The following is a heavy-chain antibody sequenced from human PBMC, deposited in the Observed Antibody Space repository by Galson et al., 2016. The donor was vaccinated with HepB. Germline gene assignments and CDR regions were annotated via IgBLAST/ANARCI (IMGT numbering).Heavy chain of an antibody. Sequence: LSLTCTVSGGSLSDYYWVWIRQSPGKGLEWIGYVQYRTVNYNPSLKSRLTLSIDMSKNQFYLRLSSVTAADTAVYFCARDPSNDPRVSYWGQGTLVTVSS. V-gene: IGHV4-59*01. CDR1: GGSLSDYY. D-gene: IGHD3-10*01. CDR2: VQYRTV. CDR3: ARDPSNDPRVSY. J-gene: IGHJ4*02.